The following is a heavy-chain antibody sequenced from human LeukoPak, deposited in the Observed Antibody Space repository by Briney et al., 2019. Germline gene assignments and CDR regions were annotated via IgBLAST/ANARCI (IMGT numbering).Heavy chain of an antibody. CDR3: AREGTYGDFDY. J-gene: IGHJ4*02. V-gene: IGHV4-59*01. CDR1: GGSISSYY. CDR2: IYYSGST. Sequence: SETLSLTCTVSGGSISSYYWSWIRQPPGKGLEWIGYIYYSGSTNYNPSLKSRVTISVDTSKNQFSLKLSSVTAADTAVYYCAREGTYGDFDYWGQGTLVTVSS. D-gene: IGHD4-17*01.